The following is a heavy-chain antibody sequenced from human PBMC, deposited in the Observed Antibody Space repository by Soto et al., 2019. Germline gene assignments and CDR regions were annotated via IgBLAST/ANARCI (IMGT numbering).Heavy chain of an antibody. V-gene: IGHV1-46*01. D-gene: IGHD2-15*01. CDR3: AREENCRGGTCYSEYFHH. J-gene: IGHJ1*01. CDR2: VNPSGGSA. CDR1: GYIFTAYS. Sequence: ASVKVSCKTSGYIFTAYSMHWVRQAPGQGLEWMGVVNPSGGSAHYAQSFEGRVTLTRDTSTSTFYMELSSLRSEDTAVYYCAREENCRGGTCYSEYFHHWGQGTTVTVSS.